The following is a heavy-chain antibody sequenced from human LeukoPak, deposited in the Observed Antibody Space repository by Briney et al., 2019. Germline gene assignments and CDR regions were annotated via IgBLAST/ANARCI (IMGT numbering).Heavy chain of an antibody. V-gene: IGHV3-30*02. Sequence: GGSLRLSCAASGFTFSDYSMHWVRQGPGKGLNWVAFIRYDGNNKYYADSVKGRFTISRDNAKNSLYLQMNSLRAEDTAVYYCAELGITMIGGVWGKGTTVTISS. J-gene: IGHJ6*04. D-gene: IGHD3-10*02. CDR1: GFTFSDYS. CDR2: IRYDGNNK. CDR3: AELGITMIGGV.